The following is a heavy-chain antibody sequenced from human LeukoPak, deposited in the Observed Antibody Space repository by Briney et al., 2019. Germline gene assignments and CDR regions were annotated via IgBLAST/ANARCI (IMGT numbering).Heavy chain of an antibody. CDR3: ARGLRGYSYGNWFDP. V-gene: IGHV4-39*07. J-gene: IGHJ5*02. D-gene: IGHD5-18*01. Sequence: SETLSLTCTVSGDSISSSIYYWGWIRQPPGKGLEWIGEINHGGITTYNPSLRSRVSISIDTSKMQFSLKLRAVTAADRAVYYCARGLRGYSYGNWFDPWGQGTLVTVSS. CDR2: INHGGIT. CDR1: GDSISSSIYY.